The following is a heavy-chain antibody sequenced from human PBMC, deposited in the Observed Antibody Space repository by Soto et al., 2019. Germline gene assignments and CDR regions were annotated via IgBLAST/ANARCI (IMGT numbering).Heavy chain of an antibody. CDR3: ARDEMDFWSGYPPVNWFDP. J-gene: IGHJ5*02. CDR2: IKQDGSEK. V-gene: IGHV3-7*01. Sequence: EVQLVESGGGLVQPGGSLRLSCAASGFTFSSYWMSWVRQAPGKGLEWVANIKQDGSEKYYVDSVKGRFTISRDNAKNSLDLQMNSLRAEDTAVYYCARDEMDFWSGYPPVNWFDPWGQGTLVTVSS. CDR1: GFTFSSYW. D-gene: IGHD3-3*01.